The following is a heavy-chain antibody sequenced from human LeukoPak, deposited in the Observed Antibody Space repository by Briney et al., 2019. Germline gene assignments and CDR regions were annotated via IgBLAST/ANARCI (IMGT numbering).Heavy chain of an antibody. J-gene: IGHJ4*02. V-gene: IGHV4-34*01. CDR2: INHSGST. D-gene: IGHD6-13*01. Sequence: SETLSLTCAVYGGSFSGYYWSWIRQPPGKGLEWIGEINHSGSTNYNPSLKSRVTISVDTSKNQFSLKLNSVTAADTAMYYCARIYTSWYEFDYWGQGTLVTVSS. CDR3: ARIYTSWYEFDY. CDR1: GGSFSGYY.